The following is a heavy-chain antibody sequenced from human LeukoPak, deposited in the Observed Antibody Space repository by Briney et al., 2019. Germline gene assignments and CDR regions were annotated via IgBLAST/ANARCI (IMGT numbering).Heavy chain of an antibody. J-gene: IGHJ3*02. Sequence: SVKVSCKASGGTFSSYAISWVRQAPGQGLEWMGRIIPIFGTANYAQKFQGRVTITTDESTSTAYMELSSLRSEDTAVYYCARGGTSNTDAFDIWGQGTMVTVSS. CDR2: IIPIFGTA. CDR3: ARGGTSNTDAFDI. D-gene: IGHD2-15*01. V-gene: IGHV1-69*05. CDR1: GGTFSSYA.